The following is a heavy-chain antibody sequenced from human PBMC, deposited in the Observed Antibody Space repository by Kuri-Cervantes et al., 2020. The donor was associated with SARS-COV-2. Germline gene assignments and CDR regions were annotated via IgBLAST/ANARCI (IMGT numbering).Heavy chain of an antibody. V-gene: IGHV3-7*04. D-gene: IGHD6-19*01. CDR3: ARIPGYSSGWLAFDI. Sequence: LSLTCAASGFTFSSYWMSWVRQAPGKGLEWVANIKQDGSEKYYVDSVEGRFTISRDNAKNSLYLQMNSLRAEDTAVYYCARIPGYSSGWLAFDIWGQGTVVTVSS. CDR1: GFTFSSYW. J-gene: IGHJ3*02. CDR2: IKQDGSEK.